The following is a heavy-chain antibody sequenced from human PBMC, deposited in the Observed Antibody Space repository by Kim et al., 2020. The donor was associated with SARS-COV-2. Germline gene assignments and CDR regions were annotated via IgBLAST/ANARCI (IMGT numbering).Heavy chain of an antibody. V-gene: IGHV3-66*01. D-gene: IGHD1-1*01. Sequence: SYADSVKGRFTISRDNAKTTLYLQMNSLRAEDTAVYYWAREGRAWNDFGYWGQGTLVTVSS. J-gene: IGHJ4*02. CDR3: AREGRAWNDFGY.